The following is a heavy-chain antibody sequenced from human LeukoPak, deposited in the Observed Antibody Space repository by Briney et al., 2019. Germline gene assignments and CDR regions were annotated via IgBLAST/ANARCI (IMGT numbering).Heavy chain of an antibody. CDR1: GGSFSRYY. CDR3: ARYCSSCSHKALDN. V-gene: IGHV4-34*01. D-gene: IGHD2-2*01. J-gene: IGHJ4*02. Sequence: SETLSLTCAVYGGSFSRYYWSWIRQSPGKGLEWIAEINHRGDTNYNPSVKSRVTISVDTSENQFSLRLSSVTAADTAVYYCARYCSSCSHKALDNWGQGTLVTVSS. CDR2: INHRGDT.